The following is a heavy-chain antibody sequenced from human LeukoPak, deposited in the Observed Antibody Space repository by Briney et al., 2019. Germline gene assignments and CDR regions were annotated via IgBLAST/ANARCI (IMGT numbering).Heavy chain of an antibody. CDR1: GFTFTNYA. V-gene: IGHV3-23*01. D-gene: IGHD2-15*01. Sequence: GGSLRLSCAASGFTFTNYAMTWVRQAPGKGLEWVSAISGSGGSTYYADSVKGRFTISRDNSKNTLYLQMNSLRADDTAVYYCARDPLYCSGGSCYSGLEFDYWGQGTLVTVSS. CDR3: ARDPLYCSGGSCYSGLEFDY. J-gene: IGHJ4*02. CDR2: ISGSGGST.